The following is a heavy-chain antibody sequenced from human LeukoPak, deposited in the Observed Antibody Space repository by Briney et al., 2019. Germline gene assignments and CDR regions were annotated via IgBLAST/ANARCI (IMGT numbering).Heavy chain of an antibody. D-gene: IGHD5-24*01. CDR3: AKDDGYNYYNWFDP. V-gene: IGHV3-23*01. CDR1: GFSFSGSA. Sequence: PGGSLRLSCAASGFSFSGSAMRWVRQAPGKGLEWVSFISGNGGATHYADSVKGRLTISRDNSKNMVFLQMNGLRVEDTAVYYCAKDDGYNYYNWFDPWGQGTLVTVSS. CDR2: ISGNGGAT. J-gene: IGHJ5*02.